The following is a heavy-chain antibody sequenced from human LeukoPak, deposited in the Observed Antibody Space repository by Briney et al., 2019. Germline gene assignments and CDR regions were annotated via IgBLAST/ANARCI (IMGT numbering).Heavy chain of an antibody. J-gene: IGHJ5*02. CDR1: GGSISSYY. V-gene: IGHV4-59*08. D-gene: IGHD3-3*01. CDR2: IYYSGST. CDR3: ARLRITIFGEVWFDP. Sequence: SETLSLTCTVSGGSISSYYWSWIRQPPGKGLEWIGYIYYSGSTNYNPSLKSRVTISVDTSKNQFSLKLSSVTAADTAVYYCARLRITIFGEVWFDPWGQGTLVTVSS.